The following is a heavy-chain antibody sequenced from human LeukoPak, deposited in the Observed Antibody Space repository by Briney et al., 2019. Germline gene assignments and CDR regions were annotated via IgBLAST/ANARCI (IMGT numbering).Heavy chain of an antibody. CDR1: GFTFSSYA. CDR2: ISGSGGST. CDR3: AKDIVLMDSGYFDY. D-gene: IGHD2-8*01. J-gene: IGHJ4*02. Sequence: PGGSLRLSCAASGFTFSSYAMSWVRQAPGKGLEWVSAISGSGGSTFYADSVKGRFTISRDNSKNTLYLQMNSLRAEDTAVYYCAKDIVLMDSGYFDYWGQGTLVTVSS. V-gene: IGHV3-23*01.